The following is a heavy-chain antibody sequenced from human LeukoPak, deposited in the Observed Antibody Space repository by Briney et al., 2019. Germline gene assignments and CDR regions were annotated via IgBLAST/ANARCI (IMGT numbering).Heavy chain of an antibody. D-gene: IGHD6-19*01. CDR2: ISSSSSTI. CDR3: ARDQGAVAGIDP. CDR1: GFTFSSYS. Sequence: GGSLRLSCAASGFTFSSYSMNWVGQAAGKGLEWVSYISSSSSTIYYADSVKGRFTLSRDNAKNSLYLQKNSLRAEDTAVYYCARDQGAVAGIDPWGQGTLVTVSS. V-gene: IGHV3-48*01. J-gene: IGHJ5*02.